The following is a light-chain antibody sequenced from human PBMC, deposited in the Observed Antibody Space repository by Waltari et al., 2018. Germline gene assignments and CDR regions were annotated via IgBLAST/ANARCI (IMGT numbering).Light chain of an antibody. CDR2: RNN. V-gene: IGLV1-47*01. Sequence: QSVLTQPPSASGTPGQRVTVSCSGSSSNIGSTYVYWYQQLPGTAPRLLIYRNNQRPEGARDRFSGSKSGTAASLASSGLRSEDEADYYCATWDDSLSAWVFGGGTKLTVL. CDR3: ATWDDSLSAWV. CDR1: SSNIGSTY. J-gene: IGLJ3*02.